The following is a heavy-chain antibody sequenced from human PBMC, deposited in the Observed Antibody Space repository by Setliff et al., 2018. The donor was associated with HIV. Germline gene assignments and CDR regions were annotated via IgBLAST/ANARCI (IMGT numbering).Heavy chain of an antibody. D-gene: IGHD3-10*01. CDR3: ARHRQISDWFDP. CDR1: GDLINNHN. Sequence: SETLSLTCTVSGDLINNHNWNWIRQSPEKGLEWLGNIHYSGTSNYNSSLKSRIVISLDTSKKQFSLHFYSVTAADTAVYYCARHRQISDWFDPWGQGILVT. V-gene: IGHV4-59*08. CDR2: IHYSGTS. J-gene: IGHJ5*02.